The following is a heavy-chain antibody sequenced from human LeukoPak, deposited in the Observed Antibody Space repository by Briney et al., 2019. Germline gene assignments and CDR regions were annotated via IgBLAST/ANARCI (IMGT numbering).Heavy chain of an antibody. V-gene: IGHV1-2*02. CDR2: INPNSGGT. D-gene: IGHD6-6*01. CDR1: GGTFSSYA. J-gene: IGHJ4*02. CDR3: ARSNRGIAARLPFDY. Sequence: GASVKVSCKASGGTFSSYAISWVRQAPGQGLEWMGWINPNSGGTNYAQKFQGRVTMTRDTSISTAYMELSRLRSDDTAVYYCARSNRGIAARLPFDYWGQGTLVTVSS.